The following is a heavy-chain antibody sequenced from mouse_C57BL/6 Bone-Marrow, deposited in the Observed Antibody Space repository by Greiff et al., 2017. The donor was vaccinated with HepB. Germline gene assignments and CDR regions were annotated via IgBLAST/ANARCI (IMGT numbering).Heavy chain of an antibody. CDR3: TTGNYWYFDV. J-gene: IGHJ1*03. Sequence: EVKLQESGAELVRPGASVKLSCTASGFNIKDDYMHWVKQRPEQGLEWIGWLDPENGDTEYASKFQGKATITADTSSNTAYLQLSSLTSEDTAVYYCTTGNYWYFDVWGTGTTVTVSS. D-gene: IGHD2-1*01. CDR1: GFNIKDDY. V-gene: IGHV14-4*01. CDR2: LDPENGDT.